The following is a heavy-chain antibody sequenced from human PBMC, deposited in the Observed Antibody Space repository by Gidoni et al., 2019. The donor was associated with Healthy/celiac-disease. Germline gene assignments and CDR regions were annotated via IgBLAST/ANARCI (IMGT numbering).Heavy chain of an antibody. CDR3: AKDHSYGSGSYYSDGMDV. CDR2: IRGSGGST. Sequence: EVHLLASGGGLVQPGGSLRLSCAASGFTFSSYSMSWVRQSPGKGLGWVSAIRGSGGSTYYADSVKGRFTISRDNSKNTLYLQMNSLRAEDTAVYYCAKDHSYGSGSYYSDGMDVWGQGTTVTVSS. CDR1: GFTFSSYS. J-gene: IGHJ6*02. V-gene: IGHV3-23*01. D-gene: IGHD3-10*01.